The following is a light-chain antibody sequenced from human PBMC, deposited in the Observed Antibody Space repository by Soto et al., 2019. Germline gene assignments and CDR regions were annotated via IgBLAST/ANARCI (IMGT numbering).Light chain of an antibody. CDR2: DVS. J-gene: IGLJ2*01. V-gene: IGLV2-14*01. Sequence: QSVLTQPASVSASPGQSITISCTGTSSDVGDYNYVSWYQQHPGKAPKLMIYDVSNRPSGVSNRFSGSKSGNTASLTISGLQAEDEADYYCSSYTSSSTLVFGGGTKVTVL. CDR1: SSDVGDYNY. CDR3: SSYTSSSTLV.